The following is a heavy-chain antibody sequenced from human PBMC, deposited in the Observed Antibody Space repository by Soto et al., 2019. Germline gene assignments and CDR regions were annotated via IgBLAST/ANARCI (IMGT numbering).Heavy chain of an antibody. CDR3: ARALPRYGEVFRH. J-gene: IGHJ1*01. CDR2: IWYDGSNK. D-gene: IGHD4-17*01. CDR1: GFTFSSYG. V-gene: IGHV3-33*01. Sequence: PGGSLRLSCAASGFTFSSYGMHWVRQAPGKGLEWVAVIWYDGSNKYYADSVKGRFTISRDNSKNTLYLQMNSLRAEDTAVYYCARALPRYGEVFRHWGQGTLVTVSS.